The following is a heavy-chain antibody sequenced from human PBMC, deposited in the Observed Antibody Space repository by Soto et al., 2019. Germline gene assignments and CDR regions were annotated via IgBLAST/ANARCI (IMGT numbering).Heavy chain of an antibody. CDR2: INPNSGGT. D-gene: IGHD6-19*01. J-gene: IGHJ3*02. Sequence: QVQLVQSGAEVKKPGASVKVSCKASGYTFTGYYMHWVRQAPGQGLEWMGWINPNSGGTNYAKKFQGWVTMTRDTSISTAYMELSRLRSDDTAVYYCARDGQWLVRNAFDIWGQGTMVTVSS. V-gene: IGHV1-2*04. CDR1: GYTFTGYY. CDR3: ARDGQWLVRNAFDI.